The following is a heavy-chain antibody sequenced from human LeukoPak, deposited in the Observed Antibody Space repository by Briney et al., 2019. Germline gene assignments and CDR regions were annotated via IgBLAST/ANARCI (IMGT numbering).Heavy chain of an antibody. CDR1: GFTFGDYA. CDR2: IRSKAYGGTT. D-gene: IGHD3-22*01. CDR3: TRVSSGYYYGDFDY. Sequence: GGSLRLSCTASGFTFGDYAMSWVRQAPGKGLEWVGFIRSKAYGGTTQYAASVKGRFTISRDDSKSIVYLQMNSLKTEDTAVYYCTRVSSGYYYGDFDYWGQGTLVTVSS. V-gene: IGHV3-49*04. J-gene: IGHJ4*02.